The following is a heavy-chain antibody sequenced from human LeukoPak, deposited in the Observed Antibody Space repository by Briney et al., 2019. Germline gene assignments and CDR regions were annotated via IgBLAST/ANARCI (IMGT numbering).Heavy chain of an antibody. CDR1: GFTFSNAW. Sequence: PGGSLRLSCAASGFTFSNAWMNWVRQAPGKGLEWVSYISSSGSTIYYADSVKGRFTISRDNAKNSLYLQMNSLRAEDTAVYYCARGNIAAPQGLLWGQGTLVTVSS. D-gene: IGHD6-6*01. CDR3: ARGNIAAPQGLL. CDR2: ISSSGSTI. V-gene: IGHV3-48*04. J-gene: IGHJ4*02.